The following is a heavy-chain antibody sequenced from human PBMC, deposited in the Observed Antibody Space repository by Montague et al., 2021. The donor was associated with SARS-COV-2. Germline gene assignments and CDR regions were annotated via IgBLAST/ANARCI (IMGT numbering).Heavy chain of an antibody. J-gene: IGHJ3*01. CDR1: GFLFSSYK. D-gene: IGHD3-22*01. Sequence: SLRLSCAASGFLFSSYKMTWVRQAPGMGLEWISYISSSSSSTYYADSVKGRFTISRDNAKNSLYLQMNSLRDEDTAVYYCARAFNWSPDFDSSGSEAFDFWGPGTMVTVSS. CDR3: ARAFNWSPDFDSSGSEAFDF. CDR2: ISSSSSST. V-gene: IGHV3-48*02.